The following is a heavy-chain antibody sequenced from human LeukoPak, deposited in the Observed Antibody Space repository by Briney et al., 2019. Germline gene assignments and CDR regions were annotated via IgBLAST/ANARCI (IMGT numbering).Heavy chain of an antibody. CDR1: GYTFTNYT. J-gene: IGHJ4*02. D-gene: IGHD1-26*01. Sequence: VASVKVSCKASGYTFTNYTINWVRLAPGQGLEWMGWINPNTGVTKYVQKFHDWVTMTTDTSITTAYLELSRLRSDDTAMYYCAREVGPTAFDYWGQGTLVTVSS. CDR3: AREVGPTAFDY. CDR2: INPNTGVT. V-gene: IGHV1-2*04.